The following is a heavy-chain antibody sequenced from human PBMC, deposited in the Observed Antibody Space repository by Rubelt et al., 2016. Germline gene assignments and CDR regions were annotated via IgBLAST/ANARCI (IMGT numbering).Heavy chain of an antibody. V-gene: IGHV3-48*02. D-gene: IGHD5-18*01. CDR3: ATEGNTAMVRAEYFQH. CDR2: ISSTI. J-gene: IGHJ1*01. Sequence: GKGLEWVSYISSTIYYADSVKGRFTISRDNAKNSLYLQMNSLRDEDTAVYYCATEGNTAMVRAEYFQHWGQGTLVTVSS.